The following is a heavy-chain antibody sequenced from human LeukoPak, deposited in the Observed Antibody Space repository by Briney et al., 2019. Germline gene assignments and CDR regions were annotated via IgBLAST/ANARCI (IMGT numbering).Heavy chain of an antibody. Sequence: SETLSLTCTVSGGSISSSSYYWGWIRQPPGKGLEWIGSIYYSGSTYYNPSLKSRVTISVDTSKNQFSLKLSSVTAADTAVYYCARRAFSYSSSWTGRSNWFDPWGQGTLVTVSS. V-gene: IGHV4-39*01. CDR1: GGSISSSSYY. J-gene: IGHJ5*02. CDR3: ARRAFSYSSSWTGRSNWFDP. CDR2: IYYSGST. D-gene: IGHD6-13*01.